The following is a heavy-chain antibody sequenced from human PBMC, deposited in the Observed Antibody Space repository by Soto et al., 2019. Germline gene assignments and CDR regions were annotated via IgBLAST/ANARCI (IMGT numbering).Heavy chain of an antibody. CDR2: INVRGTST. CDR1: GYTFTSYY. Sequence: ASVKVSCKASGYTFTSYYMHRVRQAPGLGPEWMGIINVRGTSTTYAQKFEGRVIMSKDTSTSTVYMELSSLGSEDTAVYFCARDEGFEYEGSGYEYLPHWGQGTLVTVS. V-gene: IGHV1-46*01. J-gene: IGHJ1*01. CDR3: ARDEGFEYEGSGYEYLPH. D-gene: IGHD3-22*01.